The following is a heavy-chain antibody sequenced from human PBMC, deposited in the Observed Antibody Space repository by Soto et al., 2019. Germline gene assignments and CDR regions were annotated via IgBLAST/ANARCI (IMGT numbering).Heavy chain of an antibody. CDR3: TRDGMTTGDN. D-gene: IGHD1-1*01. Sequence: PXETLSLTCIVSRFSVTSYTWSWVRQPANKGLEWIGLVFSSVSATYNPSLKSRVRISMDTPENRISRNLDSVTAVDAVVYYCTRDGMTTGDNWGPGNLVTVSS. CDR2: VFSSVSA. V-gene: IGHV4-4*07. J-gene: IGHJ4*02. CDR1: RFSVTSYT.